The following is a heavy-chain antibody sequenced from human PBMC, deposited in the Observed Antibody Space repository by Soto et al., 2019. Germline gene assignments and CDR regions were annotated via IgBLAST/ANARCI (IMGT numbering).Heavy chain of an antibody. CDR2: IYPGDSDT. CDR3: AILPMTRYYYYGMDV. V-gene: IGHV5-51*01. Sequence: GESLKISCKGSGYSFTSYWIGWVRQMPGKGLEWMGIIYPGDSDTRYSPSFQGQVTISADKSISTAYLQWSSLKASDTAMYYYAILPMTRYYYYGMDVWGQGTTVTVSS. J-gene: IGHJ6*02. CDR1: GYSFTSYW. D-gene: IGHD3-22*01.